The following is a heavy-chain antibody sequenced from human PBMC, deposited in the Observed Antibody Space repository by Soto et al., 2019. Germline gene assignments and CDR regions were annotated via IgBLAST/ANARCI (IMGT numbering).Heavy chain of an antibody. CDR1: GSMFSVYT. D-gene: IGHD3-22*01. J-gene: IGHJ4*02. CDR3: ARSYYHDSSAYYYDY. CDR2: INSDSSSI. V-gene: IGHV3-48*02. Sequence: GGSLRLSCAASGSMFSVYTMNWVRQAPGKGLEWISSINSDSSSIYHADSVKGRFTISRDNAKNSVDLQMNSLRDEDTAVYYCARSYYHDSSAYYYDYWGQGALVTVSS.